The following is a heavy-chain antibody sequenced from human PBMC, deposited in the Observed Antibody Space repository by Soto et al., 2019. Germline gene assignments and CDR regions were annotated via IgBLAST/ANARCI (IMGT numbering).Heavy chain of an antibody. CDR1: GGSINSTYW. Sequence: QVQLQESGPGLVKPSGTLSLTCAVSGGSINSTYWWSWVRQPPGKGLEWIGEIYHSGSTNYNPSLTSRATISVDKSKNQFSLRLSSVAAAAAAVYYCASGKSANYGILTDPFDSWGQGTLVTVSS. CDR2: IYHSGST. D-gene: IGHD3-9*01. J-gene: IGHJ5*01. V-gene: IGHV4-4*02. CDR3: ASGKSANYGILTDPFDS.